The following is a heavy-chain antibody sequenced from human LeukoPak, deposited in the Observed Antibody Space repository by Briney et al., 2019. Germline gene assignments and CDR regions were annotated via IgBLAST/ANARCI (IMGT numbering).Heavy chain of an antibody. CDR1: GGTFSSYA. CDR2: IIPIFGTA. Sequence: SVKVSFKASGGTFSSYAISWVRQAPGQGLEWMGGIIPIFGTANYAQKFQGRVTITTDESTSTAYMELSSLRSEDTAVYYCAMGRLWSGHPLGFDYWGQGTLVTVFS. D-gene: IGHD3-3*01. V-gene: IGHV1-69*05. CDR3: AMGRLWSGHPLGFDY. J-gene: IGHJ4*02.